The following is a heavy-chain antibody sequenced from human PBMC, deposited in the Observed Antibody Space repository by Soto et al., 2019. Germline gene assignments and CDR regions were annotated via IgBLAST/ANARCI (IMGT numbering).Heavy chain of an antibody. J-gene: IGHJ6*02. CDR3: ARSQGSSTSLEIYYYYYYGMDV. V-gene: IGHV1-69*01. CDR1: GGTFSSYA. CDR2: LTPISGTA. Sequence: QVQLVQSGAEVKKPGSSVKVSCKASGGTFSSYAISWVRQAPGQGLEWMGGLTPISGTANYAQKFQGRGTITADESTSTAYMELSSLRSEDTAVYYCARSQGSSTSLEIYYYYYYGMDVWGQGTTVTVSS. D-gene: IGHD2-2*01.